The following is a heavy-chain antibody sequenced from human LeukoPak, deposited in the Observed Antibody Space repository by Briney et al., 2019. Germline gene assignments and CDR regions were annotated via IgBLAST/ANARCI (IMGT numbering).Heavy chain of an antibody. CDR3: ARDSGHDFWSGYLYYYYYMDV. Sequence: KPGGSLRLSCAASGFTFSSYEMNWVRQAPGKGLEWVSYISSSGSTIYYADSVKGRFTISRDNAKNSLYLQMNSLRAEDTAVYYCARDSGHDFWSGYLYYYYYMDVWGKGTTVTVSS. D-gene: IGHD3-3*01. J-gene: IGHJ6*03. CDR2: ISSSGSTI. V-gene: IGHV3-48*03. CDR1: GFTFSSYE.